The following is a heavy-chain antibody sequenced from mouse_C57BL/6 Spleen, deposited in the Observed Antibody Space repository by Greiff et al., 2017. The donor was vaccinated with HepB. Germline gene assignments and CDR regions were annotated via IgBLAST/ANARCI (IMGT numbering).Heavy chain of an antibody. Sequence: VQLQQSGPGLVQPSQSLSITCTVSGFSFTSYGVHWVRQSPGKGLEWLGVIWSGGSTDYNAAFISRLSISKDNSKSQVFFKMNSLQADDTAIYYCAPQLGRNYAMDYWGQGTSVTVSS. V-gene: IGHV2-2*01. J-gene: IGHJ4*01. CDR1: GFSFTSYG. D-gene: IGHD4-1*02. CDR2: IWSGGST. CDR3: APQLGRNYAMDY.